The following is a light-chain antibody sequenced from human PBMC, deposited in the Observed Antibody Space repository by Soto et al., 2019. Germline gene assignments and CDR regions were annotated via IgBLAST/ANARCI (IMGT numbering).Light chain of an antibody. V-gene: IGKV4-1*01. Sequence: DIVMTQSPDSLAVSLGDRATINCKSSQSVLYSSNNKNYLAWYQQKPGQPPKLLIYWASTRESGVPDRFSGSGSGTDFTLTISSLQAEDVAVHYCQQYYSTPPSFGQGTRLEIK. CDR1: QSVLYSSNNKNY. CDR3: QQYYSTPPS. CDR2: WAS. J-gene: IGKJ5*01.